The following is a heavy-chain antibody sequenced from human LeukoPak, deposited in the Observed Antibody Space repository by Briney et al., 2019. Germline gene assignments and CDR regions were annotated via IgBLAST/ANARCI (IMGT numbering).Heavy chain of an antibody. Sequence: GGSLRRSGAASGFTFSDYYMSWIRQGPGKGLEWVSYISSSGNTIYYASSVKGRFTISRDNAKNSLYLQMNSLRAEDTAVYYCARSGVAGTWAIDYWGQGTLVTVSS. D-gene: IGHD6-19*01. J-gene: IGHJ4*02. CDR3: ARSGVAGTWAIDY. CDR1: GFTFSDYY. V-gene: IGHV3-11*04. CDR2: ISSSGNTI.